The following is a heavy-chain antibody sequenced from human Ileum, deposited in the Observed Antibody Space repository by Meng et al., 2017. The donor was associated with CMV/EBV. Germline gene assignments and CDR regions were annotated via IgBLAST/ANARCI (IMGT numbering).Heavy chain of an antibody. D-gene: IGHD3-10*01. CDR1: GDSISSYY. Sequence: VHLPASGPGLVKPSETLSLTCSVSGDSISSYYWSWIRQPAGKGLEWIGRIYSNGNNNYNPSLESRVTMSVDTSKNHFSLKLNSVTAADTAVYYCARGTKHGSGNWFDPWGQGTLVTVSS. CDR2: IYSNGNN. CDR3: ARGTKHGSGNWFDP. V-gene: IGHV4-4*07. J-gene: IGHJ5*02.